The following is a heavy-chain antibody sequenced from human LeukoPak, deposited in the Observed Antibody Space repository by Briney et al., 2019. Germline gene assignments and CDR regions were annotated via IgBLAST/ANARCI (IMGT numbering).Heavy chain of an antibody. V-gene: IGHV4-34*01. CDR1: GGFFSGYY. Sequence: PSETLSLTCAVYGGFFSGYYWSWIRQPPGKGLEWIGEINHSGSTNYNPSLKSRVTISVDTSKNQFSLKLSSVTAADTAVYYCARGPVDTAMVDYWGQGTLVTVSS. J-gene: IGHJ4*02. CDR2: INHSGST. D-gene: IGHD5-18*01. CDR3: ARGPVDTAMVDY.